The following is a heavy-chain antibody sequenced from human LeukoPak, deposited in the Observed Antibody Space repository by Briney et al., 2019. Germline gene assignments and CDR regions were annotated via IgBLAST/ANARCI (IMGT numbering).Heavy chain of an antibody. V-gene: IGHV3-15*01. J-gene: IGHJ6*02. CDR3: TTDLIWFGELLSPTYYYYGMDV. Sequence: GGSLRLSCAASGFTFSNAWMSWVRQAPGKGLEWVGRIKSKADGGTTDYAAPVKGRFTISRDDSKNTLYQQMNSLKTEDTAVYYCTTDLIWFGELLSPTYYYYGMDVWGQGTTVTVSS. D-gene: IGHD3-10*01. CDR1: GFTFSNAW. CDR2: IKSKADGGTT.